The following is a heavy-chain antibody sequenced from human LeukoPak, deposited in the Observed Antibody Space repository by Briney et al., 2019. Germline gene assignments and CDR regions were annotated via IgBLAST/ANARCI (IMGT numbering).Heavy chain of an antibody. CDR2: ISSSSSYI. CDR1: GFTFSTYW. Sequence: PGGSLRLSCAASGFTFSTYWMSWVRQAPGKGLEWVSSISSSSSYIYYADSVKGRFTISRDNAKNSLYLQMNSLRAEDTAVYYCARDPRGITGTTEYDYWGQGTLVTVSS. D-gene: IGHD1-7*01. CDR3: ARDPRGITGTTEYDY. V-gene: IGHV3-21*01. J-gene: IGHJ4*02.